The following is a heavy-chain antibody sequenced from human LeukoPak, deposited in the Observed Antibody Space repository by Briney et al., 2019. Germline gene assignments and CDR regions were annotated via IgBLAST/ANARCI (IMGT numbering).Heavy chain of an antibody. Sequence: SVNVSFKASGGTFSSYAISGVRQAPGQGLEWMGRIIPIFGIANYAQKFQGRVTITADKSTSTAYMELSSLRSEDTAVYYCAIGYRTNCVCPPYDSREKYYFDYWGQGTLVTVSS. J-gene: IGHJ4*02. CDR3: AIGYRTNCVCPPYDSREKYYFDY. CDR2: IIPIFGIA. V-gene: IGHV1-69*04. CDR1: GGTFSSYA. D-gene: IGHD2-8*01.